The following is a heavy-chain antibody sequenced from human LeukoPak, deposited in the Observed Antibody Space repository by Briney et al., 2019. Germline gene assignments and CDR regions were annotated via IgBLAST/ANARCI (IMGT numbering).Heavy chain of an antibody. CDR2: VSNSGSK. D-gene: IGHD3-9*01. CDR1: GGSISSSSYY. V-gene: IGHV4-39*01. CDR3: ARLRYDILTGCFDY. Sequence: SETLSLTCTVSGGSISSSSYYWGWIRQPPGKGLEWIGSVSNSGSKHYNPSLKSRVTVFVDTSKNQFSLRLSSVTAADTAVYYCARLRYDILTGCFDYWGQGTLVTVSS. J-gene: IGHJ4*02.